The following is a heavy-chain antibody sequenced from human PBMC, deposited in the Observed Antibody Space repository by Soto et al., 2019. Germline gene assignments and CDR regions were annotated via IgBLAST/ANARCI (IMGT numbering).Heavy chain of an antibody. V-gene: IGHV3-21*01. D-gene: IGHD6-13*01. CDR2: ISHSSHYI. CDR1: GFTFNSYS. CDR3: AREEMYSSSWYPDY. Sequence: EVQLVESGGGLVKPGGSLRLSCAASGFTFNSYSMNWVRQAPGKGLEWVSSISHSSHYIYYADSMKGRFTISRDNAKNSLYLQMISLRAEDTAVYYCAREEMYSSSWYPDYWGQGTLVTVSS. J-gene: IGHJ4*02.